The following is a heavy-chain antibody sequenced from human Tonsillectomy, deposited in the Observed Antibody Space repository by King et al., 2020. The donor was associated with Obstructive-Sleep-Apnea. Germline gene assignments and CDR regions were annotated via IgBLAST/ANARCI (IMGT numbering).Heavy chain of an antibody. CDR3: ARFMVRGIIGYYAMDV. Sequence: VQLVESGGGLVKPGGSLRLSCAASGFTFTDYYMSWIRQAPGKGLEWISYIAGGATAMSLADSVKGRFTISRNNAKKSVYLQMNSLRAEDTAVYYCARFMVRGIIGYYAMDVWGQGTTVTVSS. CDR1: GFTFTDYY. V-gene: IGHV3-11*01. J-gene: IGHJ6*02. CDR2: IAGGATAM. D-gene: IGHD3-10*01.